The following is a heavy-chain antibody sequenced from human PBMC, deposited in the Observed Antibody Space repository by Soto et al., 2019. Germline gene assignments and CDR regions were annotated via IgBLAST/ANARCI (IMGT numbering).Heavy chain of an antibody. CDR1: GFSLSTSGVG. Sequence: QITLKESGPTLVKPTQTLTLTCTFSGFSLSTSGVGVGWIRQPPGKALEWLALIYWDDDKRYSPSLKSRLTITKDTSKNLVVLTMTNMDPVDTATYYCAHRLYDYVWGTNWFDPWGQGTLVTVSS. CDR2: IYWDDDK. D-gene: IGHD3-16*01. CDR3: AHRLYDYVWGTNWFDP. V-gene: IGHV2-5*02. J-gene: IGHJ5*02.